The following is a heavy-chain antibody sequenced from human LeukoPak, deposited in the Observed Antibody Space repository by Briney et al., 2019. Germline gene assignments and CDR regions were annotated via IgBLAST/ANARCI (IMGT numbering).Heavy chain of an antibody. J-gene: IGHJ4*02. Sequence: GRSLRLSCAASGFTFSSYAMHWVRQAPGKGLEWVAVISYDGSNKYYADSVKGRFTISRDNSKNTLYLQMNSLRAEDTAVYYCARDMDYWGQGTLVTVSS. CDR1: GFTFSSYA. CDR2: ISYDGSNK. CDR3: ARDMDY. V-gene: IGHV3-30*04.